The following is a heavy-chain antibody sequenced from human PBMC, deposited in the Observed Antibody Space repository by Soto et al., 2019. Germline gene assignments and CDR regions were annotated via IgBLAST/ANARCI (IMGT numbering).Heavy chain of an antibody. D-gene: IGHD2-2*01. CDR3: AKDEGYQPPPYYGMDV. J-gene: IGHJ6*02. V-gene: IGHV3-30-3*01. CDR1: GFTFSRYA. CDR2: ISYDGSNK. Sequence: QVQLVESGGDMVQPGRSLRLSCAVSGFTFSRYAMHWVRQAPGKGLEWVAVISYDGSNKYYADSVKGRFTLSRDNSKNTLYLQMNSLRAEDTALYYCAKDEGYQPPPYYGMDVWGQGTMVTVSS.